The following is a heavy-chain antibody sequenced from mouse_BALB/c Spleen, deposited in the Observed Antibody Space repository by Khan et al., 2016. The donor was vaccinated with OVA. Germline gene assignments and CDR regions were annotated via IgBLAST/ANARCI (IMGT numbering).Heavy chain of an antibody. CDR2: IYPGSGNT. V-gene: IGHV1-77*01. Sequence: QVQLQQSGAELARPGTSVKLSCKASGYTFTDYNINWVKQRTGQGLEWIGEIYPGSGNTYYSEKFKGKATLTADKSSSTAYMQLSSLTSEDSAVYFCAREWGASFPYWGQGTLVTVSA. CDR3: AREWGASFPY. CDR1: GYTFTDYN. J-gene: IGHJ3*01.